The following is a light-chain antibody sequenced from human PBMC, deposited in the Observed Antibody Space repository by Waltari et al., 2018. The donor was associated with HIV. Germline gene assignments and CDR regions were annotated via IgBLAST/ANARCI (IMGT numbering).Light chain of an antibody. CDR3: QQSYSTLALT. CDR1: QSISSY. V-gene: IGKV1-39*01. CDR2: GAS. J-gene: IGKJ4*01. Sequence: MGMTQSPSSLSASVGDRVTITCRASQSISSYLNWYQQKPGKAPTLLIYGASSLQSGVPSRFSGSGSGTDFTLTISSLQPEDFATYYCQQSYSTLALTFGGGTKVEIK.